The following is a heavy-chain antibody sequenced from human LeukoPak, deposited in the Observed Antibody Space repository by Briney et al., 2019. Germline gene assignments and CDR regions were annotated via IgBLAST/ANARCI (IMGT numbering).Heavy chain of an antibody. CDR2: INEDGGAK. CDR1: GFTFSRYW. V-gene: IGHV3-7*01. J-gene: IGHJ5*01. Sequence: PGGSLRLSCAASGFTFSRYWMSWVRQAPGKGLGWVANINEDGGAKYYVDSVKGRFTISRDNAKNSLYLQMSSLRVEDTAVYYCTRDPRHFDSCGQGTLVTVSS. D-gene: IGHD6-6*01. CDR3: TRDPRHFDS.